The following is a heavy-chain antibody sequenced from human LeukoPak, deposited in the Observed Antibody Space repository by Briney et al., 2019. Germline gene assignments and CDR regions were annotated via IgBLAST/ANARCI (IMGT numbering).Heavy chain of an antibody. V-gene: IGHV3-30-3*01. CDR2: ISDSGVNQ. J-gene: IGHJ4*02. D-gene: IGHD2-8*02. CDR1: GFTFSDNV. CDR3: AGAGGVYYFEY. Sequence: GRSLRLSCTASGFTFSDNVMHWVRQTPAKGLEWVAVISDSGVNQYYADSVKGRFTISRDNSKNTLYLQMNSLRPGDTAVYYCAGAGGVYYFEYWGQGTQVTVSS.